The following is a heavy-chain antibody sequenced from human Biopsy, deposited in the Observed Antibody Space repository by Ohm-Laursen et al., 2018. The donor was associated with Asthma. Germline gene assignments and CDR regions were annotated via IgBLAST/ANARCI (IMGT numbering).Heavy chain of an antibody. CDR2: IIPIFGTA. D-gene: IGHD7-27*01. CDR3: ARSSHINWGGYFDY. V-gene: IGHV1-69*13. J-gene: IGHJ4*02. CDR1: GGTFNSYA. Sequence: ASVKVSCKTSGGTFNSYAISWVRQAPGQGLEWMGGIIPIFGTANYAQKFQGRVTITADESTSTAYMELSSLRSEDTAVYYCARSSHINWGGYFDYWGQGTLVTVSS.